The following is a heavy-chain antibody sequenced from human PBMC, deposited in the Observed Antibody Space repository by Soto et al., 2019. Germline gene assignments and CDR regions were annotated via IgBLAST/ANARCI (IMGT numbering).Heavy chain of an antibody. D-gene: IGHD4-17*01. J-gene: IGHJ4*02. CDR1: GGSFSGYY. CDR2: INHSGST. Sequence: SETLSLTCAVYGGSFSGYYWSWIRQPPGKGLEWIGEINHSGSTNYNPSLKSRVTISVDTSKNQFSLKLSSVTAADTAVYYCASDYDGAFDYWGQGTLVTVSS. V-gene: IGHV4-34*01. CDR3: ASDYDGAFDY.